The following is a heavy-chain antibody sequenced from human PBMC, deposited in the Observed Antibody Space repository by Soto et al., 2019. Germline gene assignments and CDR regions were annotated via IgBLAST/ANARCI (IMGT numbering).Heavy chain of an antibody. V-gene: IGHV1-46*01. CDR2: INPSGGST. Sequence: ASVKVSFKASGYTFTSYYMHWVRQAPGQGLEWMGIINPSGGSTSYAQKFQGRVTMTRDTSTSTVYMELSSLRSEDTAVYYCARETYYYDSSGSYSDPNWFDPWGQGTLVTVSS. CDR1: GYTFTSYY. J-gene: IGHJ5*02. CDR3: ARETYYYDSSGSYSDPNWFDP. D-gene: IGHD3-22*01.